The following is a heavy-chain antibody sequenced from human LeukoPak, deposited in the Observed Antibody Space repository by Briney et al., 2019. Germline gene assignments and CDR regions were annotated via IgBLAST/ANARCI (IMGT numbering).Heavy chain of an antibody. V-gene: IGHV4-61*02. J-gene: IGHJ5*02. D-gene: IGHD6-19*01. Sequence: SETLSLTCTVSGGSISSGSYYWSWIRQPAGKGLEWIGRIYTSGSTNYNPSPKSRVTISVDTSKNQFSLKLSSVTAADTAVYYCARDLVSSGGFDPWGQGTLVTVSS. CDR2: IYTSGST. CDR1: GGSISSGSYY. CDR3: ARDLVSSGGFDP.